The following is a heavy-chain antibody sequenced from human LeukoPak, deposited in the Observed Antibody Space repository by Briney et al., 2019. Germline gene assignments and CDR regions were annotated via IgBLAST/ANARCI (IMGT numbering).Heavy chain of an antibody. J-gene: IGHJ4*02. D-gene: IGHD3-22*01. CDR2: ITSDGSST. Sequence: GGSLRLSCVASGLTFSGNWMHWVRQAPGKGLMWVSRITSDGSSTSYADSVKGRFTISRDDSKNTLYLQMNSLRAEDTAVYYCANSAAYYYDSSGFDYWGQGTLVTVSS. CDR1: GLTFSGNW. V-gene: IGHV3-74*01. CDR3: ANSAAYYYDSSGFDY.